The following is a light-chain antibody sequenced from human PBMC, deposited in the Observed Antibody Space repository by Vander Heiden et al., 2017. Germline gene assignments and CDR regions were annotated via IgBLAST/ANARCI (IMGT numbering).Light chain of an antibody. CDR1: SSDVGGYNY. Sequence: QSALTQPRTVSGSPGQPVTLTCTGTSSDVGGYNYVSWYQQHPGKAPKLMIYDVSKRPSGVPDRFSGSKSGNTASLTISGLQAEDEADYYCCSYAGSYTFYVFGTGTKVTVL. J-gene: IGLJ1*01. CDR2: DVS. CDR3: CSYAGSYTFYV. V-gene: IGLV2-11*01.